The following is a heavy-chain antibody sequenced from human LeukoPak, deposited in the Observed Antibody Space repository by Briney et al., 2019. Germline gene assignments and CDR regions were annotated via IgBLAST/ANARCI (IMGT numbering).Heavy chain of an antibody. CDR2: IYYSGST. CDR3: ARGSRDQYCYYYYMDV. Sequence: SETLSLTCTVSGGSISSYYWSWIRQPPGKGLEWIGYIYYSGSTNYNPSLKSRVTISVDTSKNQFSLKLSSVTAADTAVYYCARGSRDQYCYYYYMDVWGKGTTVTISS. CDR1: GGSISSYY. J-gene: IGHJ6*03. D-gene: IGHD5-24*01. V-gene: IGHV4-59*01.